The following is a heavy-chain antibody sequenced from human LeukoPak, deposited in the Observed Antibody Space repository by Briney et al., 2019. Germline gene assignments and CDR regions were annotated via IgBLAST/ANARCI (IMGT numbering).Heavy chain of an antibody. D-gene: IGHD3-22*01. V-gene: IGHV3-23*01. CDR3: AKDGVGDSSGYYLLEH. CDR1: GFTFTSYA. J-gene: IGHJ1*01. Sequence: GGSLRLSCAASGFTFTSYAMSWVRQAPGKGLEWVSATSVSGGSTYYADSVKGRFTVSRDNSKNTLYLEMKSLRGEDTAVYYCAKDGVGDSSGYYLLEHWGQGTLVTVSS. CDR2: TSVSGGST.